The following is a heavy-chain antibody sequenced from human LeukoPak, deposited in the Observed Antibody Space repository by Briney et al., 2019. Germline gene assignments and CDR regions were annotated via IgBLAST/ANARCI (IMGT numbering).Heavy chain of an antibody. Sequence: SETLSLTCAVYGGSFSGYYWSWIRQPPGKGLEWLGEINHSGSTNYNPSLKSRVTISVDTSKNQFSLKLSSVTAADTAVYYCASYSHAVPGYYYGMDVWGQGTTVTVSS. CDR3: ASYSHAVPGYYYGMDV. CDR2: INHSGST. J-gene: IGHJ6*02. V-gene: IGHV4-34*01. CDR1: GGSFSGYY. D-gene: IGHD2-21*01.